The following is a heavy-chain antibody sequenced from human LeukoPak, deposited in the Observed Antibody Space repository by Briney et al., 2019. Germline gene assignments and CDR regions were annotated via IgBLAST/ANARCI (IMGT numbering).Heavy chain of an antibody. V-gene: IGHV1-2*06. CDR3: ARGGMISPYWFDY. CDR2: INPNSGGT. D-gene: IGHD2-8*02. J-gene: IGHJ4*02. Sequence: GASVKVSCKASGYTFTGYYMHWVRQAPGQGLEWMGRINPNSGGTNYAQKFQGRVTMTRDTSISTAYMELSRLRSDDTAVYYCARGGMISPYWFDYWGQGNLVTVSS. CDR1: GYTFTGYY.